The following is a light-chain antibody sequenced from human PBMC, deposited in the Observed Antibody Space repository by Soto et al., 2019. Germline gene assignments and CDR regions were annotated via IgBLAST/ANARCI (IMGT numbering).Light chain of an antibody. Sequence: IPLTQSPGDRATSVCKSGPSTCSAGQPISDYLNWYQQKPATAPKLLIYAASTFQSGVPSTFSGSRSGTDFTLTISSLHPEDVATYYCQQPFSAPSITFGQGTRLDIK. V-gene: IGKV1-39*01. CDR1: QPISDY. J-gene: IGKJ5*01. CDR2: AAS. CDR3: QQPFSAPSIT.